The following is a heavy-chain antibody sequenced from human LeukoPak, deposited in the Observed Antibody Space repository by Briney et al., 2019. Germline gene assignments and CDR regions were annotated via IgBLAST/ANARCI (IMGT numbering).Heavy chain of an antibody. V-gene: IGHV4-59*11. D-gene: IGHD6-19*01. Sequence: PSETLSLTCSVSGGSISNQYWSWIRQPPGKGLEWIGYIYYSGSTNYNPSLKSRVTISVDTSKNQFSLKLSSVTAADTAVYYCARDISPVNYWGQGTLVTVSS. CDR3: ARDISPVNY. CDR1: GGSISNQY. CDR2: IYYSGST. J-gene: IGHJ4*02.